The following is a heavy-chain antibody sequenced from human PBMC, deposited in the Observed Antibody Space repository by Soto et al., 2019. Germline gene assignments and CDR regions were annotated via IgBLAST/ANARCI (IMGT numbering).Heavy chain of an antibody. Sequence: GSLRLSCAASGLTFSDSAMHWVRQASGKGREWVGRIRNKAYNYATAYGPPVKGRFTISRDDSKNMAYLQMNSLKSEDTAVYYCCRPDPNWGSCDYWGLGTLVTVSS. CDR3: CRPDPNWGSCDY. CDR1: GLTFSDSA. J-gene: IGHJ4*02. V-gene: IGHV3-73*01. D-gene: IGHD7-27*01. CDR2: IRNKAYNYAT.